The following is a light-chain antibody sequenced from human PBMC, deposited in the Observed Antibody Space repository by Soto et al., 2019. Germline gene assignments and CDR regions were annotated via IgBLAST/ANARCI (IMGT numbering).Light chain of an antibody. V-gene: IGKV1-27*01. Sequence: DIQMTQSPSSLSASVGDKVTFTCRASQGISNYLAWYQQKPGKVPKLLIYAASTLQSGVPSRFSGSGSGTDFTLTISSLQPEDVATYYCQKYNSAFGGGTKVDI. CDR1: QGISNY. CDR2: AAS. J-gene: IGKJ4*01. CDR3: QKYNSA.